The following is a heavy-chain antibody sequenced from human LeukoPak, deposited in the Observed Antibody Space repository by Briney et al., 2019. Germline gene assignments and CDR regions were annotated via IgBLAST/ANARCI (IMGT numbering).Heavy chain of an antibody. CDR1: GFTFDGYG. CDR2: INWNGGST. D-gene: IGHD4-23*01. Sequence: PPGGSLRLSCAASGFTFDGYGMSWVRHVPGKGLEWVSGINWNGGSTGYADSVKGRFTISRDNAKNSLYLQMNSLRAEDTAVYYCARDHYDYGGNYFDYWGQGTLVTVSS. J-gene: IGHJ4*02. V-gene: IGHV3-20*04. CDR3: ARDHYDYGGNYFDY.